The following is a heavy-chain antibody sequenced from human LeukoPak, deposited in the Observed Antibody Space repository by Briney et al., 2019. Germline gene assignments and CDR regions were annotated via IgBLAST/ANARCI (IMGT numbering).Heavy chain of an antibody. D-gene: IGHD2-2*02. CDR3: ASCTSCYKGGAFDI. CDR2: IYYSGST. Sequence: KTSETLSLTCTVSGGSISSSSYYWGWIRQPPGKGLEWIGSIYYSGSTYYNPSLKSRVTISVDRSKNQFSLKLSSVTAADTAVYYCASCTSCYKGGAFDIWGQGTMVTVSS. V-gene: IGHV4-39*07. CDR1: GGSISSSSYY. J-gene: IGHJ3*02.